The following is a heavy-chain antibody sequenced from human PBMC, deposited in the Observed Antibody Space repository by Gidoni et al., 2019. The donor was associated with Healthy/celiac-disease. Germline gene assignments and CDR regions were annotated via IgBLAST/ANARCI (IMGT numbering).Heavy chain of an antibody. D-gene: IGHD3-3*01. Sequence: QVQLQPWGAGLLQPPETLSLPCAAYGGSFSGSSWSWNRQPPGKGREWIGEINHSGSTNYNPSLKSRVTISVDTSKNQFSLKLSSVTAADTAVYYCARGAFWSGYYSVRYYYYGMDVWGQGTTVTVSS. V-gene: IGHV4-34*01. J-gene: IGHJ6*02. CDR3: ARGAFWSGYYSVRYYYYGMDV. CDR2: INHSGST. CDR1: GGSFSGSS.